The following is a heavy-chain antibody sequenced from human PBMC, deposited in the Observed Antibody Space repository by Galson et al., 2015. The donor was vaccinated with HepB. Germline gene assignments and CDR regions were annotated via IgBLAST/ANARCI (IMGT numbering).Heavy chain of an antibody. J-gene: IGHJ6*03. D-gene: IGHD3-3*01. V-gene: IGHV3-74*01. CDR3: ARGRQSITIFGAVIRSYYYMDV. CDR2: INSDESST. CDR1: GFTFSDYW. Sequence: SLRLSCAASGFTFSDYWMHWVRQAPGKGLVWVSRINSDESSTSYADSVKGRFTISRDNAKNTLYLEMNSLRAEDTAVYYCARGRQSITIFGAVIRSYYYMDVWGKGTTVTVSS.